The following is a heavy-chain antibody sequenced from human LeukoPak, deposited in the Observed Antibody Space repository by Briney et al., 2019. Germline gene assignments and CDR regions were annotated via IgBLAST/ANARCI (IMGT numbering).Heavy chain of an antibody. CDR3: ARPSTPYYYDTSGPPDY. Sequence: ASVKVSCKASGYTFTGYGISWVRQAPGQGLEWMGWISAYNGNTNYAQKLQGRVTMTTDTSTSTAYMELRSLRSDDTAVYYCARPSTPYYYDTSGPPDYWGQGTLVTVSS. V-gene: IGHV1-18*01. CDR1: GYTFTGYG. J-gene: IGHJ4*02. D-gene: IGHD3-22*01. CDR2: ISAYNGNT.